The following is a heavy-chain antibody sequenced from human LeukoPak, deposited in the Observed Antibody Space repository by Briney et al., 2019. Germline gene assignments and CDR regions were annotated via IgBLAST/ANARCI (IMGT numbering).Heavy chain of an antibody. D-gene: IGHD2-2*01. J-gene: IGHJ4*02. CDR1: GFTFSSYA. V-gene: IGHV3-30-3*01. CDR3: ARDRVVAGSYFDY. CDR2: ISYDGSNK. Sequence: GGSLRLSCAASGFTFSSYAMHWVRQAPGKGLEWVAVISYDGSNKYYADSVKGRFTISRDNSKNTLYLQMNSLRAEDTAVYYCARDRVVAGSYFDYWGQGTLVTVSS.